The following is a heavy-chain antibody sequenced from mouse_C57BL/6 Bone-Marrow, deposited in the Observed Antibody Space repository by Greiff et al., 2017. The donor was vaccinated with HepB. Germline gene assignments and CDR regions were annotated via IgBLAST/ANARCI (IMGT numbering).Heavy chain of an antibody. Sequence: EVKLMESGGGLVKPGGSLKLSCAASGFTFSDYGMHWVRQAPEKGLEWVAYISSGSGTIYYADTVKCRFTISRDNAKNTLFLQMTSLRSEDTAMYYCAREGLRHSAWFAYWGQGTLVTVSA. CDR3: AREGLRHSAWFAY. CDR2: ISSGSGTI. V-gene: IGHV5-17*01. J-gene: IGHJ3*01. D-gene: IGHD2-4*01. CDR1: GFTFSDYG.